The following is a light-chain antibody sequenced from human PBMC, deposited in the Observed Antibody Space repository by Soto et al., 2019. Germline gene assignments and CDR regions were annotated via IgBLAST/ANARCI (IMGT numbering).Light chain of an antibody. CDR2: EVS. Sequence: QSALTQPASVSGSPGQSITISCTGTSSDVGGYNYVSWYQQHPGKAPKLMIYEVSNRPSGVSNRFSGSKSGNTAPLTISGLQAEDEADYYCSSYTSSSTPYVVFGGGTKLTVL. CDR1: SSDVGGYNY. J-gene: IGLJ2*01. V-gene: IGLV2-14*01. CDR3: SSYTSSSTPYVV.